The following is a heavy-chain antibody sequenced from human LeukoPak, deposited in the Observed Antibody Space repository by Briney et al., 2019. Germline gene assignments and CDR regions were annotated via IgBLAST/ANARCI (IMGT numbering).Heavy chain of an antibody. D-gene: IGHD2-8*01. CDR1: GFTFSSYA. CDR2: ISYDGTNK. CDR3: ARAPNGVYCTSSACHLDY. J-gene: IGHJ4*02. Sequence: PGGSLRLSCAASGFTFSSYAIHWVRQAPGKGLEWVAFISYDGTNKYYADSVKGRFTISRDNSKNTLYLQMNSLRTEDTAVYYRARAPNGVYCTSSACHLDYWGQGSLVTVSS. V-gene: IGHV3-30-3*01.